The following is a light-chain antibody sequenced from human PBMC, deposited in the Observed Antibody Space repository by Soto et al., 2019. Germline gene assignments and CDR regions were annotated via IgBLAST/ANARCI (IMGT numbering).Light chain of an antibody. J-gene: IGKJ5*01. V-gene: IGKV3-20*01. CDR1: QSLSSY. CDR2: GAS. CDR3: QQYGSSPIP. Sequence: IVLTQSPDTLSLYPGERATISCRASQSLSSYLAWYQQKPGQAPRLLIYGASSRATGIPDRFSGSGSGTGFTLTISRLEPEDFAVYYCQQYGSSPIPFGQGTRLEIK.